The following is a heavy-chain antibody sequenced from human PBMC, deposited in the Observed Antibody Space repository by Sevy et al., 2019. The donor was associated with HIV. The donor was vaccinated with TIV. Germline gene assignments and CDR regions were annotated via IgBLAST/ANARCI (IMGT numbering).Heavy chain of an antibody. Sequence: GGSLRLSCVASGFTFSKYSMSWVRQPPGKGLDWVSTLSFGCGEINYADSVKGRFTISRDNSKSSVYLQMNNLRPEDTAVYYCAREGCTKPHDYWGQGTLVTVSS. CDR1: GFTFSKYS. CDR2: LSFGCGEI. V-gene: IGHV3-23*01. D-gene: IGHD2-8*01. CDR3: AREGCTKPHDY. J-gene: IGHJ4*02.